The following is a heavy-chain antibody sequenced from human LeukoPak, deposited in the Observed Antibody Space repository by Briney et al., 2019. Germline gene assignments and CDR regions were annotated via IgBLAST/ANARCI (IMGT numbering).Heavy chain of an antibody. Sequence: SETLSLTSTVSGGSISSSSYYWGWIRQPPGKGLERIGSIYYSGSTYYNPSLKSRVTISVDTSKNQFSLKLSSVTAADTAVYYCARGPHPIGYSYGYSTLDYWGQGTLVTVSS. CDR3: ARGPHPIGYSYGYSTLDY. J-gene: IGHJ4*02. CDR2: IYYSGST. CDR1: GGSISSSSYY. V-gene: IGHV4-39*01. D-gene: IGHD5-18*01.